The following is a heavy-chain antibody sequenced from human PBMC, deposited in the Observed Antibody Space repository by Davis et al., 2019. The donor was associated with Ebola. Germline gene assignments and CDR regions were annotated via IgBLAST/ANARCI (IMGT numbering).Heavy chain of an antibody. Sequence: ASVKVSCKASGYIFTTYAMHWVRQAPGQRLEWMGWINAGNGDTKYSQKFQGRVTITRDTSASTAYMELSSLRSEDTAVYYCAREISSSWDYWGQGTLVTVSS. CDR2: INAGNGDT. CDR3: AREISSSWDY. CDR1: GYIFTTYA. V-gene: IGHV1-3*01. J-gene: IGHJ4*02. D-gene: IGHD6-13*01.